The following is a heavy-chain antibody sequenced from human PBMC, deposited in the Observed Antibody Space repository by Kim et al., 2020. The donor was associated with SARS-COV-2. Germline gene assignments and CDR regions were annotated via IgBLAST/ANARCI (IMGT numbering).Heavy chain of an antibody. CDR2: TA. Sequence: TANYAQTFQGRVTITADESTSTAYMELSSLRSEDTAVYYCAISVPGNIDYWGQGTLVTVSS. D-gene: IGHD6-13*01. CDR3: AISVPGNIDY. V-gene: IGHV1-69*01. J-gene: IGHJ4*02.